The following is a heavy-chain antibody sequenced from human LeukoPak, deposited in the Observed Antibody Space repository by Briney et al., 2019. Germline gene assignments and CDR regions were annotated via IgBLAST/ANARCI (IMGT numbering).Heavy chain of an antibody. Sequence: SETLSLTCTVSGGSISSYYWSWIRQPPGKGLEWIGYIYYSGSTNYNPSLKSRVTISVDTSKNQFSLKLSSVTAADTAVYYCARDFKGRGYFDLVDAFDIWGQGTMVTVSS. V-gene: IGHV4-59*01. CDR2: IYYSGST. D-gene: IGHD3-9*01. CDR1: GGSISSYY. CDR3: ARDFKGRGYFDLVDAFDI. J-gene: IGHJ3*02.